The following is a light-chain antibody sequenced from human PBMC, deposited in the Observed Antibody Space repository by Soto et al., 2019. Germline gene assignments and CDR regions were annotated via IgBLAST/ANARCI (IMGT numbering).Light chain of an antibody. CDR3: QQYNNRPPWT. V-gene: IGKV3-15*01. CDR2: GAS. J-gene: IGKJ1*01. Sequence: EIVMTQSPATLSVSPGDGATLSCRASQSIGSNLAWYQQRPGQAPRLLLYGASTRATSAPARFSGSGSGTAVTLTISSVQPEDFAVYYCQQYNNRPPWTFGQGTKVEIK. CDR1: QSIGSN.